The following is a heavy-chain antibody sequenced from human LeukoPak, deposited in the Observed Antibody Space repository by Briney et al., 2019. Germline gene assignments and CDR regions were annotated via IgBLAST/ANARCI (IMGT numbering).Heavy chain of an antibody. V-gene: IGHV4-59*01. CDR3: ARDYSSSSGRGYFDY. D-gene: IGHD6-6*01. CDR2: IYYSGST. Sequence: SETPSLTCTVSGGSISSYYWSWIRQPPGKGLEWIGYIYYSGSTNYNPSLKSRVTISVDTSKNQFSLKLSSVTAADTAVYYCARDYSSSSGRGYFDYWGQGTLVTVSS. CDR1: GGSISSYY. J-gene: IGHJ4*02.